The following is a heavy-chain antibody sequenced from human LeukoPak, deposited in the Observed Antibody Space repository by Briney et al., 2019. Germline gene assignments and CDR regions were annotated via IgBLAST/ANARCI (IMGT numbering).Heavy chain of an antibody. CDR3: ARHTQYSSSSDY. CDR2: IYYSGST. CDR1: GGSISISSYY. Sequence: PSETLSLTCTVSGGSISISSYYWGWIRQPPGKGLEWIGSIYYSGSTYYNPSLKSRVTISVDTSKNQFSLKLSSVTAADTAVYYCARHTQYSSSSDYWGQGTLVTVSS. D-gene: IGHD6-6*01. V-gene: IGHV4-39*01. J-gene: IGHJ4*02.